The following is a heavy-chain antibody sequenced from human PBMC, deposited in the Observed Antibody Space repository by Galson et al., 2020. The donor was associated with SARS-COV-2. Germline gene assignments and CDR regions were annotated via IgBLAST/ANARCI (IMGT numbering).Heavy chain of an antibody. Sequence: ETSETLSLTCTVSGDSISFYFWDWIRRPAGKGLEWIGRVDTSGSTNYNPSLESRVTISVDTSKNQVSLKLISVTAADTALYHCASRVGATADGAFDIWGQGTMVTVSS. CDR1: GDSISFYF. D-gene: IGHD1-26*01. J-gene: IGHJ3*02. CDR2: VDTSGST. CDR3: ASRVGATADGAFDI. V-gene: IGHV4-4*07.